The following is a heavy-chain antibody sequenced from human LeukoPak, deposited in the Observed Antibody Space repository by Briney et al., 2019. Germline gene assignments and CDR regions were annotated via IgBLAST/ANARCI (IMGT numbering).Heavy chain of an antibody. D-gene: IGHD2-8*01. Sequence: PSETLSLTCTVSGGSISSYYWSWIRQPPGKGLEWIGYIYYSGSTNYNPSLKSRVTISVDTSKNQFSLKLSSVTAEDTAVYYCARDSGYCTNGVCPDYWGQGTLVTVSS. CDR3: ARDSGYCTNGVCPDY. V-gene: IGHV4-59*01. CDR1: GGSISSYY. J-gene: IGHJ4*02. CDR2: IYYSGST.